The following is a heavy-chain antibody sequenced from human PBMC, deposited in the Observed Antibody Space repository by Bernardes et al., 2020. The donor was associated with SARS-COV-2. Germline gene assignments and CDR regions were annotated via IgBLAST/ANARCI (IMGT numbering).Heavy chain of an antibody. CDR1: GGSFSAYY. D-gene: IGHD3-10*01. CDR2: INHSGRT. CDR3: ATGRFGEAPFHH. V-gene: IGHV4-34*01. Sequence: ETLSLTCGFSGGSFSAYYWSWIRQPPGKGLQWIGEINHSGRTKYNPSLKSRVTISVDTSKKEFSVNLKSLTAADTAIYYCATGRFGEAPFHHWGQGTLVTVSS. J-gene: IGHJ1*01.